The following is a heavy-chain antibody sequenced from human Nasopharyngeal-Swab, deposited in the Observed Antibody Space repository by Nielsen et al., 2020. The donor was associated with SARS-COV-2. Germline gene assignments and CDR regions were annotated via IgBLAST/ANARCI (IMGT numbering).Heavy chain of an antibody. J-gene: IGHJ3*02. Sequence: SETLSLTCSVSGGTIRSYYWSWIRQPPGKGLEWIGYVYDTGTTNYNPSLKSRVTVSVDTSKNQFSLKLSSVTAADTAVYYCARARITMIVVVNAFDIWGQGTMVTVSS. CDR3: ARARITMIVVVNAFDI. V-gene: IGHV4-59*01. CDR2: VYDTGTT. CDR1: GGTIRSYY. D-gene: IGHD3-22*01.